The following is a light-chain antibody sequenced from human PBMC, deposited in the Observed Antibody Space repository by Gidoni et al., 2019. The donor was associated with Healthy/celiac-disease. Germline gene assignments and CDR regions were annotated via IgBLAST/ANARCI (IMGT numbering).Light chain of an antibody. CDR1: QSISSY. J-gene: IGKJ2*04. V-gene: IGKV1-39*01. CDR3: QQRYSNRMCS. Sequence: IQMTQSPSSLSASVGDRVTITCRASQSISSYLNWYQQKPGKAPKLLLYAASSLQSGVPSRFSGSGSGTDCTITISSLQPEDFATYYCQQRYSNRMCSVGQGTKLEIK. CDR2: AAS.